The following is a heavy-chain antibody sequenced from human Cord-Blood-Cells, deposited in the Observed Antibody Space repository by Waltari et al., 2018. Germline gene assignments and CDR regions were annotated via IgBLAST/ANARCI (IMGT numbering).Heavy chain of an antibody. CDR3: ARYDSSGYYYY. Sequence: EVQLVESGGGLVQPGRSLRLSCAASGFTFVDYAMHWSRQAPGKGLEWVSGISWNSGSIGYADSVKGRFTISRDNAKNSLYLQMNSLRAEDTALYYCARYDSSGYYYYWGQGTLVTVSS. J-gene: IGHJ4*02. CDR2: ISWNSGSI. CDR1: GFTFVDYA. V-gene: IGHV3-9*01. D-gene: IGHD3-22*01.